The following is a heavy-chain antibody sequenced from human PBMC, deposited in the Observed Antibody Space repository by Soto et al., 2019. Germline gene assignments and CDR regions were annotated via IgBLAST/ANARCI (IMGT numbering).Heavy chain of an antibody. CDR3: ARKYYYESSGYDAFDS. CDR2: VSYDGRSG. V-gene: IGHV3-30-3*01. D-gene: IGHD3-22*01. Sequence: QAQLVESGGGVVQPGRSLRLSCVASGFSFRTYAMHWVRQAPGKGLEWLAVVSYDGRSGYYVDSVKGRFTISRDNSKDTLYLQMNSLRDEDTAVYYCARKYYYESSGYDAFDSWGQGTLVTVSS. J-gene: IGHJ4*02. CDR1: GFSFRTYA.